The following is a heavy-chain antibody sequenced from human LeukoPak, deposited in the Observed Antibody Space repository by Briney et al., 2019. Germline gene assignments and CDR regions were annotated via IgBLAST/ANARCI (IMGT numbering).Heavy chain of an antibody. CDR1: GGSISSYY. J-gene: IGHJ4*02. CDR2: IYYSGST. D-gene: IGHD6-13*01. V-gene: IGHV4-59*01. CDR3: ASTIAAADGSFDY. Sequence: PSETLSLTCTVSGGSISSYYWSWIRQPPGKGLEWIGYIYYSGSTNYNPSLKSRATISVDTSKNQFSLKLSSVTAADTAVDYCASTIAAADGSFDYWGQGTLVTVSS.